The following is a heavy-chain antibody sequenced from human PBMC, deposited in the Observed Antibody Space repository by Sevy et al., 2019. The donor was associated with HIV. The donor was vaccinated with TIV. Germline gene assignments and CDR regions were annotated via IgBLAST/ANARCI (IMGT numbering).Heavy chain of an antibody. CDR2: IYYSGST. CDR3: ARGLAVAAHYYYYYYMDV. D-gene: IGHD6-19*01. J-gene: IGHJ6*03. V-gene: IGHV4-59*01. Sequence: SETLSLTCTVSGGSISSYYWSWIRQPPGKGLEWIGYIYYSGSTNYNPSLKSRVTISVDTSKNQFSLKLSSVTAADPAVYYCARGLAVAAHYYYYYYMDVWGKGTTVTVSS. CDR1: GGSISSYY.